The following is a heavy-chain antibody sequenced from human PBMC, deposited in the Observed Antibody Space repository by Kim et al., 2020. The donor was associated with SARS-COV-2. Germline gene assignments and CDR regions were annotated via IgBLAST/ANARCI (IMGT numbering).Heavy chain of an antibody. CDR2: IIPIYGSP. Sequence: SVKVSCKASGGTFTTYAISWVRQAPGQGLQWMGGIIPIYGSPSYAQKFQGRISITTDKSTSTAYMELSRLTSEDTAIYYCASSMAVENWYLDLWGRGTLVIVSS. CDR3: ASSMAVENWYLDL. J-gene: IGHJ2*01. V-gene: IGHV1-69*05. D-gene: IGHD2-8*01. CDR1: GGTFTTYA.